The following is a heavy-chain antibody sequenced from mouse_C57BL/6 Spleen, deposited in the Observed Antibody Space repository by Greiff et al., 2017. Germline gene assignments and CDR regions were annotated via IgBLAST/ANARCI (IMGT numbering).Heavy chain of an antibody. D-gene: IGHD2-13*01. CDR2: IWGDGST. CDR1: GFSLTSYG. CDR3: AKGGDSWFAY. Sequence: QVHVKQSGPGLVAPSQSLSITCTVSGFSLTSYGVSWVRQPPGTGLEWLGVIWGDGSTNYHSALISRLCISKDNSKSQVFLKLNSMQTDDTATYYGAKGGDSWFAYWGQGTLVTVSA. V-gene: IGHV2-3*01. J-gene: IGHJ3*01.